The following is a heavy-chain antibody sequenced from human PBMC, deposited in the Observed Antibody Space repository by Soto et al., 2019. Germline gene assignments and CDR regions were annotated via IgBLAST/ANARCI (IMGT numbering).Heavy chain of an antibody. Sequence: QVQLVQSGAEVKKPGSSVKVSCKASGGTFSSYAISWVRQAPGQGLEWMGGIIPIFGTANYAQKFQGRVTITADKSTSTAYMELSSLRSEDTAVYYCARDLERIAVAGRVNWFDPWGQGTLVTVSS. V-gene: IGHV1-69*06. J-gene: IGHJ5*02. CDR2: IIPIFGTA. D-gene: IGHD6-19*01. CDR1: GGTFSSYA. CDR3: ARDLERIAVAGRVNWFDP.